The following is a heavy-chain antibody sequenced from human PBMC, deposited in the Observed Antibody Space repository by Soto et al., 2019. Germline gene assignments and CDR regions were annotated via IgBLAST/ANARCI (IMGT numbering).Heavy chain of an antibody. D-gene: IGHD3-22*01. Sequence: GGSLRLSCAASGFTFSSYWMHWVRQAPGKGLVWVSRINSDGSSTSYADSVKGRFTISRDNAKNTLYLQMNSLRAEDTAVYYCARGETTRQYYYDSSGYDGYWGQGTLVTVSS. V-gene: IGHV3-74*01. J-gene: IGHJ4*02. CDR2: INSDGSST. CDR3: ARGETTRQYYYDSSGYDGY. CDR1: GFTFSSYW.